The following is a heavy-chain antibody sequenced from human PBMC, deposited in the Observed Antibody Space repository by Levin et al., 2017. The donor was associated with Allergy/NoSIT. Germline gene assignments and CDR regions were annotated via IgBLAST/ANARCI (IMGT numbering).Heavy chain of an antibody. V-gene: IGHV1-69*04. J-gene: IGHJ6*03. CDR2: VVLFLDIS. D-gene: IGHD3-10*01. CDR1: GDTFGKYS. Sequence: SVKVSCKTSGDTFGKYSMTWLRQAPGQGLEWLGRVVLFLDISHHVKKLKGRVTLTADKSTRTAYMELRRLTSEDTAVYYCARGVGVPSESGTLYYMDVWGKGTPVIVSS. CDR3: ARGVGVPSESGTLYYMDV.